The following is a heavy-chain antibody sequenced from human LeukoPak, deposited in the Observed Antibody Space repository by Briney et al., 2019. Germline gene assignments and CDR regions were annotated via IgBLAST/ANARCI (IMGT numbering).Heavy chain of an antibody. J-gene: IGHJ5*02. Sequence: SETLSLTCAVYGGSFSAYYWSWIRQPPGKGLEWIGEINHSGSTNYNPSLKSRVTISIDTSKNQFALEMSSVTAADTAVYYCARGRGARSSRWYNWFDPWGQGTLVTVSS. CDR3: ARGRGARSSRWYNWFDP. CDR1: GGSFSAYY. D-gene: IGHD6-13*01. V-gene: IGHV4-34*01. CDR2: INHSGST.